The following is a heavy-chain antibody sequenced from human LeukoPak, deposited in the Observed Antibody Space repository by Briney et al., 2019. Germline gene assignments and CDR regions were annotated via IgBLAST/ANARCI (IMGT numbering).Heavy chain of an antibody. Sequence: ASVKVSCKASGYIFTSYGVTWVRQAPGQGLEWMGWISVDNGNTNYAQKLQGRVTMTTDISTSTAYMELRSLRSGDTAVYYCARGMVTAYYYDSSGYYPNDYWGQGTLVTVSS. J-gene: IGHJ4*02. CDR3: ARGMVTAYYYDSSGYYPNDY. CDR2: ISVDNGNT. V-gene: IGHV1-18*01. D-gene: IGHD3-22*01. CDR1: GYIFTSYG.